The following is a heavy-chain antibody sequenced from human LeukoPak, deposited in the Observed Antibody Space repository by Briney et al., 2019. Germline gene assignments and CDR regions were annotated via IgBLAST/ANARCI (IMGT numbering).Heavy chain of an antibody. CDR3: ARAGVVVRANWFDP. Sequence: SETLSLTCAVYGGSFSGYYWSWIRQPPGKGLEWIGYIYYSGSTNYNPSLKSRVTISVDTSKNQFSLKLSSVTAADTAVYYCARAGVVVRANWFDPWGQGTLVTVSS. CDR1: GGSFSGYY. D-gene: IGHD3-22*01. J-gene: IGHJ5*02. CDR2: IYYSGST. V-gene: IGHV4-59*01.